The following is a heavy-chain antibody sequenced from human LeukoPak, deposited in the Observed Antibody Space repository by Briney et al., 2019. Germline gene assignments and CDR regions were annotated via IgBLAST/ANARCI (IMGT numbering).Heavy chain of an antibody. J-gene: IGHJ4*02. CDR1: GYTFTSYY. D-gene: IGHD3-9*01. V-gene: IGHV1-46*01. CDR3: ARGNRPSSLVTILLRY. CDR2: INPSGGST. Sequence: GASVKVSCTASGYTFTSYYMHWVRQAPGQGLEWMGIINPSGGSTSYAQKLQGRVTMTRDMSTSTVYMELSSLRSEDTAVYYCARGNRPSSLVTILLRYWGQGTLVTVSS.